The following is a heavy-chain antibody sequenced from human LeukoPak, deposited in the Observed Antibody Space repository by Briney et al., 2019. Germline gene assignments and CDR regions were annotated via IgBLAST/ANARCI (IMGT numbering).Heavy chain of an antibody. D-gene: IGHD2-2*01. CDR3: ARVSYCSSTSCYLRGYYGMDV. J-gene: IGHJ6*02. Sequence: SENLSLTCAVYGGSFSGYYWSWIRQPPGKGLEWIGEINHSGSTNYNPSLKSRVTISVDTSKNQFSLKLSSVTAADTAVYYCARVSYCSSTSCYLRGYYGMDVWGQGTTVTVSS. CDR2: INHSGST. V-gene: IGHV4-34*01. CDR1: GGSFSGYY.